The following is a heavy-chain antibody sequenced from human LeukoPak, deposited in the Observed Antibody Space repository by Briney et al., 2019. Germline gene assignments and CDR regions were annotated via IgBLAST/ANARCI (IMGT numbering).Heavy chain of an antibody. V-gene: IGHV3-48*03. CDR2: ISHTGSAN. CDR1: GFTFSSYA. CDR3: ARDPVLRYFDWSHSPEYYFDY. D-gene: IGHD3-9*01. J-gene: IGHJ4*02. Sequence: GGSLRLSCAASGFTFSSYAMNWVRQAPGKGLEWVSYISHTGSANSYADSVKGRFTISRDNSKNTLYLQMNSLRAEDTAVYYCARDPVLRYFDWSHSPEYYFDYWGQGTLVTVSS.